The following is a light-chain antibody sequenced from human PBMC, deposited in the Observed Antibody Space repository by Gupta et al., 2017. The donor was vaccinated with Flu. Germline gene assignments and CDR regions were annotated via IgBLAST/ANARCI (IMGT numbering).Light chain of an antibody. CDR1: QNIGNY. CDR2: AAS. Sequence: DIQMTQSPSSLSASVGDTVTITCRASQNIGNYLNWYQQKPGKAPNLLIYAASSLHTGVPASFSGSGSGKXFTPTIXRLQPESFVNYSCQQTNRTLWTFGXGTKVDIK. J-gene: IGKJ1*01. CDR3: QQTNRTLWT. V-gene: IGKV1-39*01.